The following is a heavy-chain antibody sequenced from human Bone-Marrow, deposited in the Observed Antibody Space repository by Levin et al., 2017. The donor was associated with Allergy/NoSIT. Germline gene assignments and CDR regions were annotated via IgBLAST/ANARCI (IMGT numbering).Heavy chain of an antibody. CDR1: GLSFSANY. CDR2: ISTSGSTI. D-gene: IGHD2-8*02. V-gene: IGHV3-11*01. J-gene: IGHJ6*02. CDR3: ARLEFYWDV. Sequence: GESLKISCAASGLSFSANYMNWIRQAPGKGLEWVSYISTSGSTIYYADSVKGRFTISRDNARNSLYLQMNSLRAEDTAVYYCARLEFYWDVWGQGTTVTVSS.